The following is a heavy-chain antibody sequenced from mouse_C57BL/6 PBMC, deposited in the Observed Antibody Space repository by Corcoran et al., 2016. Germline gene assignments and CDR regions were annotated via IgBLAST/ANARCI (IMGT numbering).Heavy chain of an antibody. Sequence: EVQLQQSGPELVKPGASVKISCKASGYTFTDYYMNWVKQSHGKSLEWIGDINPNNGGTSYNQKFKGKATLTVDKSSSTAYMELRSLTSEDSAVDYCARGGAQAWFAYWGQGTLVTVSA. CDR3: ARGGAQAWFAY. CDR1: GYTFTDYY. J-gene: IGHJ3*01. D-gene: IGHD3-2*02. CDR2: INPNNGGT. V-gene: IGHV1-26*01.